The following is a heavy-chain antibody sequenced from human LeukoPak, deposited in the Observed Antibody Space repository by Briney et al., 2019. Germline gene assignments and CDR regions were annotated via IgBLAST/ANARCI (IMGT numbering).Heavy chain of an antibody. CDR2: ISSNGGST. Sequence: GGSLRLSCAASGFTFSSYAMSWVRQASGKGLEWVSAISSNGGSTYYANSVEGRFTISRDNSKNTLYLQMGSLRAEDMAVYYCARDYDSSGYHDYWGQGTLVTVSS. CDR3: ARDYDSSGYHDY. D-gene: IGHD3-22*01. J-gene: IGHJ4*02. CDR1: GFTFSSYA. V-gene: IGHV3-64*01.